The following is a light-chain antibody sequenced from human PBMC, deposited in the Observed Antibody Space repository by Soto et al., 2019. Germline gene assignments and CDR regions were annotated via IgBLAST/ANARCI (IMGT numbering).Light chain of an antibody. CDR1: QSVSSY. CDR2: DTS. Sequence: EIVLTQSPATLSLSPGERATLSCRASQSVSSYLAWYQQKPGQAPRLLIYDTSNRANGIPARFSGSGSGTDFTLTISSLEPEDFAVYYCQQRSNWPPWTFGQGTKVEFK. J-gene: IGKJ1*01. CDR3: QQRSNWPPWT. V-gene: IGKV3-11*01.